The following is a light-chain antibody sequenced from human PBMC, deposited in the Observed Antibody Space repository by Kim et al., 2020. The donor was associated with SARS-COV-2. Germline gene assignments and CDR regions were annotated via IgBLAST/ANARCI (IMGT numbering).Light chain of an antibody. CDR3: QQANSFPIT. CDR1: QSINNW. Sequence: ASVRDRVTITCRASQSINNWVAWYQQKPGKAPKLLIYKASSLESGVPSRFSGSGSGTDFTLTISSLQPEDFATYYCQQANSFPITFGQGTRLEIK. V-gene: IGKV1-5*03. CDR2: KAS. J-gene: IGKJ5*01.